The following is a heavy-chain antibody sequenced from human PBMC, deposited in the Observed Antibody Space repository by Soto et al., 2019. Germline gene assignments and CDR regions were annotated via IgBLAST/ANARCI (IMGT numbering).Heavy chain of an antibody. CDR2: IIPIFGTA. D-gene: IGHD3-22*01. Sequence: SVKVSFKASRGTFISYAISWVRQAPGQGLEWMGGIIPIFGTANYAQKFQGRVTITADESTSTAYMELSSLRSEDTAVYYCARGPYYDSSGYPAPFGYWGQGTLVTVSS. CDR1: RGTFISYA. V-gene: IGHV1-69*13. CDR3: ARGPYYDSSGYPAPFGY. J-gene: IGHJ4*02.